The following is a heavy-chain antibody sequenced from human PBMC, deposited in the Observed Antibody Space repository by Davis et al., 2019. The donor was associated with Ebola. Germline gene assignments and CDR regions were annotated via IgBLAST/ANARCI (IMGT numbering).Heavy chain of an antibody. J-gene: IGHJ4*02. CDR1: GFTFSSYG. CDR2: IRYDGSHK. V-gene: IGHV3-30*02. Sequence: GESLKISCAASGFTFSSYGIHWVRQAPGKGLEWVAFIRYDGSHKHYADSVRGRFTTSRDNSKNTVYLQMNSLRAEDTAVYYCAKVYEAYCGGDCYSQFEYWGQGTLVTVSS. CDR3: AKVYEAYCGGDCYSQFEY. D-gene: IGHD2-21*02.